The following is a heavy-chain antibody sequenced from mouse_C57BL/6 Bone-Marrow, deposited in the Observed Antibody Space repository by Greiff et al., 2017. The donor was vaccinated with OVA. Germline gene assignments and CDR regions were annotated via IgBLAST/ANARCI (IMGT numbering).Heavy chain of an antibody. CDR3: TRGYSNYYAMDY. V-gene: IGHV1-15*01. Sequence: VKLQESGAELVRPGASVPLSCKASGYTFTDYEMHWVKQTPVHGLEWIGAIDPETGGTAYNQKFKGKAILTADKSSSTAYMELRSLTSEDSAVYYCTRGYSNYYAMDYWGQGTSVTVSS. CDR2: IDPETGGT. J-gene: IGHJ4*01. CDR1: GYTFTDYE. D-gene: IGHD2-5*01.